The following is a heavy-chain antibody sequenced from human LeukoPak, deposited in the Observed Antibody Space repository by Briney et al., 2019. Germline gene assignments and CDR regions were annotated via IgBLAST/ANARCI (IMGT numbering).Heavy chain of an antibody. CDR3: ARPLGEYCSSTSCYAWWFDP. J-gene: IGHJ5*02. CDR2: INPNSGGT. CDR1: GYTFTGYY. D-gene: IGHD2-2*01. V-gene: IGHV1-2*02. Sequence: ASVKVSCKASGYTFTGYYMHWVRQAPGQGLEWMGWINPNSGGTNYAQKFQGRVTMTRDTSISTAYMELNRLRSDDTAVYYCARPLGEYCSSTSCYAWWFDPWGQGTLVTVSS.